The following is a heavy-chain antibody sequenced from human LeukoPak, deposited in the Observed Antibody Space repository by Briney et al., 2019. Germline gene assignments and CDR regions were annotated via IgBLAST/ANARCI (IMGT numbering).Heavy chain of an antibody. CDR2: IGGSGGST. CDR1: GFTFSSYA. CDR3: AKDPRTGTTFSATAAFDI. J-gene: IGHJ3*02. Sequence: GGSLRLSCAASGFTFSSYAMSWVRQAPGKGLEWVSAIGGSGGSTYYADSVKGRFTISRDNSKNTLHLQMNSLRAEDTAVYYCAKDPRTGTTFSATAAFDIWGQGTMVTVSS. V-gene: IGHV3-23*01. D-gene: IGHD1-7*01.